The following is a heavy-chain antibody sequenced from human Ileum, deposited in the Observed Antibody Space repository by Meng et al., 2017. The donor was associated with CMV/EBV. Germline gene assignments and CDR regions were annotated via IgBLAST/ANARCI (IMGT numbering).Heavy chain of an antibody. J-gene: IGHJ4*02. CDR3: AKGGMYSSGSTDY. V-gene: IGHV3-74*03. D-gene: IGHD6-19*01. Sequence: GGSLRLSCATSGFPFSNYWIHWVRQAPGKGLVWVSRINGDGTSTAYADSVKGRFTISRDNAKNTLYMQINSLRLEDTAVYYCAKGGMYSSGSTDYWGQGTLVTVSS. CDR2: INGDGTST. CDR1: GFPFSNYW.